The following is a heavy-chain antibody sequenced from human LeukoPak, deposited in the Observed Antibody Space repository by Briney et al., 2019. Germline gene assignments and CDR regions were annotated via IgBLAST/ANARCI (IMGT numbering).Heavy chain of an antibody. CDR3: ARGGLGSGSYTFFDY. CDR2: INPNGGGT. J-gene: IGHJ4*02. V-gene: IGHV1-46*01. CDR1: GYSFTSYY. Sequence: ASVKVSCKASGYSFTSYYMHWVRQAPGHGLEWMGIINPNGGGTNYAQKFQGRVTMSRDASTSTVYMELTSLRSEDTAVYYCARGGLGSGSYTFFDYWGQGTLVTVSS. D-gene: IGHD1-26*01.